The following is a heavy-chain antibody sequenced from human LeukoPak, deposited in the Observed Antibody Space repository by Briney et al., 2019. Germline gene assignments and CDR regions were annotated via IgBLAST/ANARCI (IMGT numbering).Heavy chain of an antibody. CDR2: IYPGDSDA. V-gene: IGHV5-51*01. CDR1: GYSFTSYW. J-gene: IGHJ4*02. D-gene: IGHD6-19*01. Sequence: GESLKISCKGSGYSFTSYWIGWVRQMPGKGLEWMGIIYPGDSDARYSPSFQGQVAISADKSISTAYLQWSSLKASDTAMYYCARHIAVAGFDYWGQGTLVTVSS. CDR3: ARHIAVAGFDY.